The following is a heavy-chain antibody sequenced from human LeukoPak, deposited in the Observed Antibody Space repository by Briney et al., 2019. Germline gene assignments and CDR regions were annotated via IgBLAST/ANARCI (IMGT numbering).Heavy chain of an antibody. Sequence: GGSLRLSCAASGFTFSSYSMNWVRQAPGKGLEGVSSISSSSSYIYYADSVKGRFTISRDNAKNSLYLQMNSLRAEDTAVYYCASQPRPELYSSPEYWGQGTLVTVSS. D-gene: IGHD6-13*01. CDR1: GFTFSSYS. V-gene: IGHV3-21*01. CDR2: ISSSSSYI. CDR3: ASQPRPELYSSPEY. J-gene: IGHJ4*02.